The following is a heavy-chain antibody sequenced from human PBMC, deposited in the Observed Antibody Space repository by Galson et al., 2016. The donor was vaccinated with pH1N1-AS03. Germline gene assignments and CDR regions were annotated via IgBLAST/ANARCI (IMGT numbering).Heavy chain of an antibody. CDR3: VKGAWGIDIVDRIDHCGMDV. CDR2: IRGNGGST. CDR1: GFSFNSYA. Sequence: SLRLSCAASGFSFNSYAMQWVRQALGEGLEWDAGIRGNGGSTYYADSVKGRFTISRDNSKDMFYLQMTSLRGDDTAVYYCVKGAWGIDIVDRIDHCGMDVWGQGTTVTVSS. J-gene: IGHJ6*02. D-gene: IGHD5-12*01. V-gene: IGHV3-23*01.